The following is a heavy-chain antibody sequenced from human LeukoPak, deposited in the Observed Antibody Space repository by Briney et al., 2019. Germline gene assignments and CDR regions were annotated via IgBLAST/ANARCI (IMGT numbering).Heavy chain of an antibody. CDR2: IKQDGSEK. J-gene: IGHJ4*02. CDR1: GFTFSSYW. D-gene: IGHD6-19*01. Sequence: GGSLRLSCAASGFTFSSYWMSWVRQAPGKGLEWVANIKQDGSEKYYVDSVKGRFTISRDNAKNSLYLQMNSLRAEDTAVYYCARGSKWFGQWLVRVDYWGQGTLVTVSS. CDR3: ARGSKWFGQWLVRVDY. V-gene: IGHV3-7*01.